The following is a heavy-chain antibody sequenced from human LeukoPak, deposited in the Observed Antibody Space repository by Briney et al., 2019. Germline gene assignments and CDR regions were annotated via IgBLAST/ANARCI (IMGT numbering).Heavy chain of an antibody. CDR2: INPSGGST. CDR3: ARAMMITFGGVIADAFDI. CDR1: GYTFTSYY. D-gene: IGHD3-16*02. V-gene: IGHV1-46*01. Sequence: ASVKVSCKASGYTFTSYYMHWVRQAPGQGLEWMGIINPSGGSTSYAQKFQGRATMTRDTSTSTVYMELSSLRSEDTAVYYCARAMMITFGGVIADAFDIWGQGTMVTVSS. J-gene: IGHJ3*02.